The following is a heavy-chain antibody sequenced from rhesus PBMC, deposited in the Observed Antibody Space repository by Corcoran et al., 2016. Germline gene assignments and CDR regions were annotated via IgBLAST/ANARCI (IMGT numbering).Heavy chain of an antibody. J-gene: IGHJ4*01. CDR3: ARGGAGTGVSLFDY. CDR1: GDRVSSTTSS. V-gene: IGHV6-1*01. CDR2: TYYRTKWYI. D-gene: IGHD3-22*01. Sequence: QVQLQESGPGLVQPSQTLSLTCAISGDRVSSTTSSWNCLRQSPSIGLEWLGRTYYRTKWYIDYEQSVQNRMTISPDTSRNQFSLQLLSVTPEDMAVYYCARGGAGTGVSLFDYWGQGVLVIVSS.